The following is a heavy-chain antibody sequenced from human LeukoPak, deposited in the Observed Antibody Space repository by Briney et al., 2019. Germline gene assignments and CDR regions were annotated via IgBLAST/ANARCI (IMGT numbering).Heavy chain of an antibody. CDR3: AGFFYDNSGDAFDI. Sequence: SVKVSCKASGVSFTFTSHAISWVRQAPGQGLEWMGGLIPIYGSANYAQKFQGRLTITSDESTRTVYMELSSLRPEDSAVHYCAGFFYDNSGDAFDIWGQGTMVTVSS. CDR2: LIPIYGSA. CDR1: GVSFTFTSHA. J-gene: IGHJ3*02. D-gene: IGHD3-22*01. V-gene: IGHV1-69*13.